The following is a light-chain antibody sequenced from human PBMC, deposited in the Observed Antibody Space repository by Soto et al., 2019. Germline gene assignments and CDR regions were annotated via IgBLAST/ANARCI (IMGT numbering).Light chain of an antibody. Sequence: EVVLTQSPATLSLSPGERATLSCRASENVRTFVDWYQQKPGQAPRLLIYGAYNRATGIPARFSGSGSGTDFTLTISNLEPEDLAVYYCQQHSHWPPWTFGQGTRVEIQ. CDR1: ENVRTF. CDR3: QQHSHWPPWT. J-gene: IGKJ1*01. CDR2: GAY. V-gene: IGKV3-11*01.